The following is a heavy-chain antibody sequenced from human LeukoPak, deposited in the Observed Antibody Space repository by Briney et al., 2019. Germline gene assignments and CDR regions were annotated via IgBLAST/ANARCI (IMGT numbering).Heavy chain of an antibody. D-gene: IGHD6-19*01. V-gene: IGHV4-39*01. CDR2: IYYSGST. J-gene: IGHJ4*02. CDR1: GGSISSSSYY. Sequence: SETLSLTCTVSGGSISSSSYYWGWIRQPPGKGLEWIGSIYYSGSTYYNPSLKSRVTISVDTSKNQFSLKLSSVTAADTAVYYCASQRHGIAVAGTVDYWGQGTLVTVSS. CDR3: ASQRHGIAVAGTVDY.